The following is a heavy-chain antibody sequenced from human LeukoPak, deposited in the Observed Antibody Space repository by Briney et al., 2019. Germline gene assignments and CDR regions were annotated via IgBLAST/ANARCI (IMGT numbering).Heavy chain of an antibody. CDR2: ISSSSSYI. CDR3: ARTDIVVVPAAYYGMDV. V-gene: IGHV3-21*01. D-gene: IGHD2-2*01. J-gene: IGHJ6*02. CDR1: GFTFSSYS. Sequence: GGSLRLSCAASGFTFSSYSMNWVRQAPGKGLEWVSSISSSSSYIYYADSVKGRFTISRDNAKNSLYLQMNSLRAEGTAVYYCARTDIVVVPAAYYGMDVWGQGTTVTVSS.